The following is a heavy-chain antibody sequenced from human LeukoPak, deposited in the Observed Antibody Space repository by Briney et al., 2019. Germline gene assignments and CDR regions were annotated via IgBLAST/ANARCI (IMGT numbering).Heavy chain of an antibody. J-gene: IGHJ4*02. V-gene: IGHV4-31*03. Sequence: SETLSLTCTVSGGSISSGGYYWSWIRQHPGKGLEWIGYIYYSGSTYYNPSLKSRVTISVDTSKNQFSLKLSSVTAADTAVYYCARVSSPEYYFDYWGQGTLVTVS. CDR2: IYYSGST. CDR1: GGSISSGGYY. D-gene: IGHD6-6*01. CDR3: ARVSSPEYYFDY.